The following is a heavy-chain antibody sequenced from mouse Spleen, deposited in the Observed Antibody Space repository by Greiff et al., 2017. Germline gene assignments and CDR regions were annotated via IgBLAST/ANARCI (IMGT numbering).Heavy chain of an antibody. V-gene: IGHV1S137*01. CDR3: ARDDGYY. CDR2: ISTYYGDA. CDR1: GYTFTDYA. J-gene: IGHJ2*01. D-gene: IGHD2-3*01. Sequence: QVQLKQSGAELVRPGVSVKISCKGSGYTFTDYAMHWVKQSHAKSLEWIGVISTYYGDASYNQKFKGKATMTVDKSSSTAYMELARLTSEDSAIYYCARDDGYYWGQGTTLTVSS.